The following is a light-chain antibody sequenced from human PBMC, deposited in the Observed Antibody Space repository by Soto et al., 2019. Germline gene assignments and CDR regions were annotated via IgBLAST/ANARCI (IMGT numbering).Light chain of an antibody. V-gene: IGKV3-11*01. J-gene: IGKJ4*01. Sequence: EMVLTQSPATLSLSPGGRATLSCRASQSVSRYLAWYQQKPGQAPRLLIYDASNRATGIPARFSGSGSGTDFTPTITSLEPEDSAVYYCQQRDNWLTFGGGTKVDIK. CDR1: QSVSRY. CDR3: QQRDNWLT. CDR2: DAS.